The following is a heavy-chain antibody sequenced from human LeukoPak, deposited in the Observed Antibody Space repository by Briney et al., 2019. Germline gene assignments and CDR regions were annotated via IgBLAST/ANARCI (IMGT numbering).Heavy chain of an antibody. Sequence: GGSLRLACAASGFTFSSYDMHWVRQATGKGLEWVSAIGTAGDTYYPGSVKGRFTISRENAKNSLYLQMNSLRAGDTAVYYCARGISSGWYFGAFDIWGQGTMVTVSS. CDR2: IGTAGDT. CDR3: ARGISSGWYFGAFDI. D-gene: IGHD6-19*01. CDR1: GFTFSSYD. J-gene: IGHJ3*02. V-gene: IGHV3-13*04.